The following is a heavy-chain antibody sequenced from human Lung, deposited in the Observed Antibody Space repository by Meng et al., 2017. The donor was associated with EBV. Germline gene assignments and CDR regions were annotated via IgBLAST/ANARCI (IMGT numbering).Heavy chain of an antibody. D-gene: IGHD1-14*01. CDR3: ARDSSPPHPHPGWFDP. J-gene: IGHJ5*02. CDR1: GGTFSSYT. CDR2: IIPILGIA. Sequence: QAQPVQSWAEVKKPGSSVKVSCKGSGGTFSSYTISWVRQAPGQGLEWMGRIIPILGIANYAQKFQGRVTITADKSTSTAYMELSSLRSGDTAVYYCARDSSPPHPHPGWFDPWGQGTLVTVSS. V-gene: IGHV1-69*08.